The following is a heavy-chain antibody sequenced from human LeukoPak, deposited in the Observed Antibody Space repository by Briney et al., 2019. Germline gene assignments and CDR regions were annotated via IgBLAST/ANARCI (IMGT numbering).Heavy chain of an antibody. J-gene: IGHJ3*02. V-gene: IGHV1-46*01. CDR1: GYTFTSYY. D-gene: IGHD1-1*01. CDR3: ARGRWNDQRKTFDI. CDR2: INPSGGST. Sequence: ASVKVSCKASGYTFTSYYMHWLRQAPGQGLEWMAIINPSGGSTSYAQNFQGRVTMTRGTSTSTVYMELSSLRSEDTAVYYCARGRWNDQRKTFDIWGQGTMVTVSS.